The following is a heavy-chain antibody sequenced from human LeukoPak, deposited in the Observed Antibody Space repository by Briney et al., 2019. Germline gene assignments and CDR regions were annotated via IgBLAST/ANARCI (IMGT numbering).Heavy chain of an antibody. J-gene: IGHJ6*03. D-gene: IGHD4-17*01. V-gene: IGHV3-20*04. CDR1: GSTFDDYG. Sequence: GGSLRLSCAASGSTFDDYGMSWVRQAPGKGLEWVSGINWNGGSTGYADSVKGRFTISRDNAKNSLYLQMNSLRTEDTAVYCCARGYGDPLDYYYYMDVWGNGTTVTVSS. CDR2: INWNGGST. CDR3: ARGYGDPLDYYYYMDV.